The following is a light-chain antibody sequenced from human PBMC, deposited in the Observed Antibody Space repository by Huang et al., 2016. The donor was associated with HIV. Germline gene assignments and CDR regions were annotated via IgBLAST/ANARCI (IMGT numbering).Light chain of an antibody. CDR3: QQTYSTLT. V-gene: IGKV1-39*01. CDR1: QSISTY. J-gene: IGKJ3*01. Sequence: DIQMTQSPSSLSASVGDRVTITCRASQSISTYLNWYQQKPGKAPKLLIYAASTLQSGVPSRFSGSGSGTDFTLTISSLQPGDVATYYCQQTYSTLTFGPGTKVDIK. CDR2: AAS.